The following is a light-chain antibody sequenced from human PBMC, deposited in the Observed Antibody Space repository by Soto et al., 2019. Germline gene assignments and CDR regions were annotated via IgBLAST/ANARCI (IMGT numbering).Light chain of an antibody. J-gene: IGLJ1*01. CDR2: EVS. CDR3: NSYATGNTRV. V-gene: IGLV2-14*01. Sequence: QSALTQPASVSGSPGQSITISCTGSSSDIGDYDYVSWYQQHPGKAPKVLISEVSNWPSGVSNRFSGSKSGNTASLTISGLQAEDEADYYCNSYATGNTRVFGTGTKVTVL. CDR1: SSDIGDYDY.